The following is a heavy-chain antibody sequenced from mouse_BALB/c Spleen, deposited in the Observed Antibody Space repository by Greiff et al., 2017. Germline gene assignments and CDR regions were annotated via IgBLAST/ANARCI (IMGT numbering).Heavy chain of an antibody. CDR3: AREGLWLRRGNYAMDY. CDR1: GYTFTSYV. Sequence: VQLQQSGPELVKPGASVKMSCKASGYTFTSYVMHWVKQKPGQGLEWIGYINPYNDGTKYNEKFKGKATLTSDKSSSTAYMELSSLTSEDSAVYYCAREGLWLRRGNYAMDYWGQGTSVTVSS. J-gene: IGHJ4*01. CDR2: INPYNDGT. D-gene: IGHD2-2*01. V-gene: IGHV1-14*01.